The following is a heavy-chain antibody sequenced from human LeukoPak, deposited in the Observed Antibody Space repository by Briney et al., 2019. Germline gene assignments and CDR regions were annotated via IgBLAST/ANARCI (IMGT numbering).Heavy chain of an antibody. V-gene: IGHV4-39*07. CDR3: ARAGIYYYYMDV. D-gene: IGHD1-26*01. Sequence: PSETLSLTCTVSGGSISSSSYYWGWIRQPPGKGLEWIGSIYYSGSTYYNPSLKSRVTISVDTFKNQFSLKLSSVTAADTAVYYCARAGIYYYYMDVWGKGTTVTVSS. J-gene: IGHJ6*03. CDR2: IYYSGST. CDR1: GGSISSSSYY.